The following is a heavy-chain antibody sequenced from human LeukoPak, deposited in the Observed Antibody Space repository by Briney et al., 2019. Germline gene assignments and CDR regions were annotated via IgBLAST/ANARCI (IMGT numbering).Heavy chain of an antibody. Sequence: AVKLSCKASGGTFSSYAISWVRQAPGQGHEWMGGIIPIFGTANYAQKFQGRVTITADKSTSTAYMELSSLRSEDTAVYYCAGGSYYFHFDYWGQGTLVTVSS. J-gene: IGHJ4*02. D-gene: IGHD3-10*01. V-gene: IGHV1-69*06. CDR2: IIPIFGTA. CDR3: AGGSYYFHFDY. CDR1: GGTFSSYA.